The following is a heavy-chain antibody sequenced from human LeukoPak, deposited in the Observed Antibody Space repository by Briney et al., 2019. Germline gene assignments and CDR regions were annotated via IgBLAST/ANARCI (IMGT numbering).Heavy chain of an antibody. V-gene: IGHV4-59*12. CDR1: GGSISSYY. Sequence: PSETLSLTCTVSGGSISSYYWSWIRQPPGKGLEWIGYIYYSGSTNYNPSLKSRVTISVDTSKNQFSLKLSSVTAADTAVYYCASSRFPGIALDYWGQGTLVTVSS. CDR3: ASSRFPGIALDY. D-gene: IGHD6-13*01. J-gene: IGHJ4*02. CDR2: IYYSGST.